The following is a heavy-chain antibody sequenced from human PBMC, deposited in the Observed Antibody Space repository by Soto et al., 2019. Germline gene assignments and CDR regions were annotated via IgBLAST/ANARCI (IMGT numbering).Heavy chain of an antibody. CDR3: AKDGGWLLRYYFDY. D-gene: IGHD3-22*01. CDR2: ISWNSGSI. V-gene: IGHV3-9*01. CDR1: GFTFDDYA. Sequence: EVQLVESGGGLVQPGRSLRLSCAASGFTFDDYAMHWVRQAPGKGLEWVSGISWNSGSIGYADSVMGRFTISRDNAKNSLYLQMNSLRAEDTALYYCAKDGGWLLRYYFDYWGQGTLVTVSS. J-gene: IGHJ4*02.